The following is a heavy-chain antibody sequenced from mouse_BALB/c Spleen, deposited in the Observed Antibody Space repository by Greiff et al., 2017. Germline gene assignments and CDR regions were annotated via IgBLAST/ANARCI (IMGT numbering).Heavy chain of an antibody. CDR3: ARYGNYWYFDV. Sequence: EVQLVESGGGLVKPGGSLKLSCAASGFTFSSYTMSWVRQTPEKRLEWVATISSGGGNTYYPDSVKGRFTISRDNAKNNLYLQMSSLRSEDTALYYCARYGNYWYFDVWGAGTTVTVSS. CDR1: GFTFSSYT. D-gene: IGHD2-1*01. V-gene: IGHV5-9*03. CDR2: ISSGGGNT. J-gene: IGHJ1*01.